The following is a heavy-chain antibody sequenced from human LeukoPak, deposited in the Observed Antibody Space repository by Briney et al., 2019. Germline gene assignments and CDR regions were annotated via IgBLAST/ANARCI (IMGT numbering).Heavy chain of an antibody. CDR1: GFTFISYG. D-gene: IGHD2-15*01. J-gene: IGHJ6*03. Sequence: GGSLRLSCAASGFTFISYGMHWVRQAPGKGLEWVAFIRYDGSNKYYADSVKGRFTISRDNSKNTLYLQMNSLRAEDTAVYYCASTLCSGDNCYFDYYYYMDVWGKGTTVTISS. CDR3: ASTLCSGDNCYFDYYYYMDV. V-gene: IGHV3-30*02. CDR2: IRYDGSNK.